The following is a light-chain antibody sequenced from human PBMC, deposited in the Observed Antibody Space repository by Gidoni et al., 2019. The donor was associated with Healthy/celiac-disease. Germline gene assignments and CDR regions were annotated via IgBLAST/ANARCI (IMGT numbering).Light chain of an antibody. CDR2: GAS. Sequence: EIVLTQSPGTLSLSPGERATLSCRASQSVSSSYLAWYQQKPGQAPRLLIYGASIRATGIPDRFSGSGSGTDFTLTISRLEPEDFAVYYCQQYGSSPSYTFGQGTKLEIK. CDR1: QSVSSSY. CDR3: QQYGSSPSYT. V-gene: IGKV3-20*01. J-gene: IGKJ2*01.